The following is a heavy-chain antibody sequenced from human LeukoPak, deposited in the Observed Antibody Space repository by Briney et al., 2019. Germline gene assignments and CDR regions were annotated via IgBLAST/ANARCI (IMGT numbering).Heavy chain of an antibody. Sequence: GGSLRLSCAASGFTFDDYGMSWVRQAPGKGLEWVSGINWNGGSTGYADSVKGRFTISRDNAKNSLYLQMNSLRAEDTALYYCARVRYYDSSGYSTELFDYWGQGTPVTVSS. V-gene: IGHV3-20*04. CDR1: GFTFDDYG. CDR2: INWNGGST. J-gene: IGHJ4*02. D-gene: IGHD3-22*01. CDR3: ARVRYYDSSGYSTELFDY.